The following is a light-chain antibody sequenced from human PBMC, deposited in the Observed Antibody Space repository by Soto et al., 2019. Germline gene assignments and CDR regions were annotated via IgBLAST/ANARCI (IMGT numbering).Light chain of an antibody. CDR2: GNS. J-gene: IGLJ1*01. V-gene: IGLV1-40*01. CDR1: SSNIGAGYD. CDR3: QSYDSSLSSYV. Sequence: GAPRQRVTISCTGSSSNIGAGYDVHWYQQLPGTAPKLLIYGNSNRPSGVPDRFSGSKSGTSASLAITGLQAEDEADYYCQSYDSSLSSYVFGTGTKVTVL.